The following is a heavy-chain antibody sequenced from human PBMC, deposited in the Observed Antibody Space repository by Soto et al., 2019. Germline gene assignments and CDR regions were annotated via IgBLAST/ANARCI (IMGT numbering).Heavy chain of an antibody. Sequence: QVQLVQSGAEVKKPGSSVKVSCKASGGTFSSYAISWVRQAPGQGLEWMGGIIPIFGTANYAQKFQGRVTITADESTSTAYMELSSLRSEDTAVYYCARRRLRLGELSFSMGYGMDVWGQGTTVTVSS. J-gene: IGHJ6*02. CDR1: GGTFSSYA. V-gene: IGHV1-69*12. CDR3: ARRRLRLGELSFSMGYGMDV. CDR2: IIPIFGTA. D-gene: IGHD3-16*02.